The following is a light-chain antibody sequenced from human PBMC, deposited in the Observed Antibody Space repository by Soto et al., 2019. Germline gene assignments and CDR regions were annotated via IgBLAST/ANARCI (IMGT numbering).Light chain of an antibody. J-gene: IGLJ2*01. CDR1: SFNIGGNT. CDR2: GNN. CDR3: AAWDDSLNGAV. Sequence: QSVLTQPPSASGTPGQRVTISCSGSSFNIGGNTVNWYQQLPGTAPKLLIYGNNQRPSGVPDRFSGSKSGTSASLAISGLQSEDEADYYCAAWDDSLNGAVFGGGTKVTVL. V-gene: IGLV1-44*01.